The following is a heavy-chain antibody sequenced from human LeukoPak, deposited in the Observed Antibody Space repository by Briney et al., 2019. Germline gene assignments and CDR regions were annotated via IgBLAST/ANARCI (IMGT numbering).Heavy chain of an antibody. J-gene: IGHJ5*02. V-gene: IGHV4-34*01. CDR1: GGSISSYY. D-gene: IGHD3-10*01. CDR2: INHSGST. CDR3: ARYRSGGFDP. Sequence: PSETLSLTCTVSGGSISSYYWSWIRQPPGKGLEWIGEINHSGSTNYNPSLKSRVTISVDTSKNQFSLKLSSVTAADTAVYYCARYRSGGFDPWGQGTLVTVSS.